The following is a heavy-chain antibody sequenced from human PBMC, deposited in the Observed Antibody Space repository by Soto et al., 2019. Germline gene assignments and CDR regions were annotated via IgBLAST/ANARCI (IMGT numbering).Heavy chain of an antibody. V-gene: IGHV3-33*01. CDR2: IWYDGSNK. CDR3: ARDHEETGYCSGGSCYSDAFDI. D-gene: IGHD2-15*01. J-gene: IGHJ3*02. CDR1: GFTFSSYG. Sequence: GGSLRLSCAASGFTFSSYGMHWVRQAPGKGLEWVAVIWYDGSNKYYADSVKGRFTISGDNSKNTLYLQMNSLRAEDTAVYYCARDHEETGYCSGGSCYSDAFDIWGQGTMVTVSS.